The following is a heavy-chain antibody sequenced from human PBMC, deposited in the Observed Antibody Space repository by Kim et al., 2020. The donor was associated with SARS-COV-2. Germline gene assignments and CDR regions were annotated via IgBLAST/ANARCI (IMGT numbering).Heavy chain of an antibody. D-gene: IGHD4-4*01. CDR1: GFTFSSYG. CDR3: AKTYSNYDYYYYYGMDV. Sequence: GGSLRLSCAASGFTFSSYGMHWVRQAPGKGLEWVAVISYDGSNKYYADSVKGRFTISRDNSKNTLYLQMNSLRAEDTAVYYCAKTYSNYDYYYYYGMDVWGQGTTVTVSS. CDR2: ISYDGSNK. V-gene: IGHV3-30*18. J-gene: IGHJ6*02.